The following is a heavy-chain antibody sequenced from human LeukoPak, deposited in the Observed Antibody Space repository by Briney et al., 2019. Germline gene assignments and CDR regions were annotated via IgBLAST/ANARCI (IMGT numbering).Heavy chain of an antibody. CDR3: AKPARTDAFDI. D-gene: IGHD1-14*01. J-gene: IGHJ3*02. Sequence: GGSLRLSCAASGFTFSSYEMKWVRQAPGKGLEWVSYISSSGSTKYYADSVKGRFTISRDNAKNSLYLQMNSLRAEDTAVYYCAKPARTDAFDIWGQGTMITVSS. V-gene: IGHV3-48*03. CDR1: GFTFSSYE. CDR2: ISSSGSTK.